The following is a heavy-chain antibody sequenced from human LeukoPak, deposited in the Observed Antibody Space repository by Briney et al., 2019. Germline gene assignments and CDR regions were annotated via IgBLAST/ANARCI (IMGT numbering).Heavy chain of an antibody. D-gene: IGHD6-25*01. CDR1: GFIFSTYG. V-gene: IGHV3-33*01. Sequence: SGGSLRLSCAASGFIFSTYGMHWVRQSPGKGLEWVAVIWYDGSKTHYRDSVKGRFTISRDNSKNTLYLEMNSLRAEDTAVYYCARDTAQRAFDIWGQGTMVTVSS. J-gene: IGHJ3*02. CDR3: ARDTAQRAFDI. CDR2: IWYDGSKT.